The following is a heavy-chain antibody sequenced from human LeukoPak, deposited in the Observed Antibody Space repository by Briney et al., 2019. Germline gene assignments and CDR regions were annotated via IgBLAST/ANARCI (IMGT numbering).Heavy chain of an antibody. V-gene: IGHV4-4*07. D-gene: IGHD6-6*01. Sequence: SETLSLTCTVSGGSISSYYWSWIRQPAGKGLEWIGRIYTSGSTNYNPSLKGRVTMSVDTSKNQFSLKLSSVTAADTAVYYCARDSSSMGFYYYYYMDVWGKGTTVTVSS. CDR1: GGSISSYY. CDR2: IYTSGST. CDR3: ARDSSSMGFYYYYYMDV. J-gene: IGHJ6*03.